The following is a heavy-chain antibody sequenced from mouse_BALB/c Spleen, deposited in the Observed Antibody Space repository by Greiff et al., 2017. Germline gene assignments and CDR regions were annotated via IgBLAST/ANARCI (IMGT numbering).Heavy chain of an antibody. V-gene: IGHV1-54*03. D-gene: IGHD1-1*01. CDR1: GYAFTNYL. CDR3: ARGGVLRSAFDY. J-gene: IGHJ2*01. Sequence: VQLQESGAELVRPGTSVKVSCKASGYAFTNYLIEWVKQRPGQGLEWIGVINPGSGGTNYNEKFKGKATLTADKSSSTAYMQLSSLTSDDSAVYFCARGGVLRSAFDYWGQGTTLTVSS. CDR2: INPGSGGT.